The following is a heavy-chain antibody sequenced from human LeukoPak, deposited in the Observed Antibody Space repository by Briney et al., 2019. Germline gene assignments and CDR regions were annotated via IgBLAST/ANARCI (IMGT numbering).Heavy chain of an antibody. D-gene: IGHD1-26*01. V-gene: IGHV4-34*01. J-gene: IGHJ4*02. CDR1: GGSFSGYY. CDR3: AREGWGGSYYTFFDY. Sequence: SETLSLTCAVYGGSFSGYYWSWIRQPPGKGLGWIGEINHSGSTNYNPSLKSRVTISVDTSKNQFSLKLSSVTAADTAVYYCAREGWGGSYYTFFDYWGQGTLVTVSS. CDR2: INHSGST.